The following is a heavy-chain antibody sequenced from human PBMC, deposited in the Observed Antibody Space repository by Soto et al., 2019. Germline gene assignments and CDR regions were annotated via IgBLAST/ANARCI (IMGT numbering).Heavy chain of an antibody. D-gene: IGHD1-7*01. CDR1: GYTFTNYG. CDR3: AREGGQLELVWFDP. V-gene: IGHV1-18*01. Sequence: GASVKVSCKASGYTFTNYGITWVRQAPGQGLEWVGWISVYNGNTNYAQKLQGRVTMTTDTSTSTAYMELRSLRSDDTAVYYCAREGGQLELVWFDPWGQGTLVTVSS. J-gene: IGHJ5*02. CDR2: ISVYNGNT.